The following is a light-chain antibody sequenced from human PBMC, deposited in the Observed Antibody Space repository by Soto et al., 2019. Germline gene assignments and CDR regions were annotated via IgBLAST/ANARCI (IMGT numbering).Light chain of an antibody. CDR2: DAS. V-gene: IGKV1-5*01. Sequence: DIQMTQSPSTLSASVGDRVTITCRASQSISGWLAWYQQKPGEAPKLLIYDASSLESGVPSRFSGSGSGTEFTLTISSLQPDDFATYYCQHYNSYSPTFGHGTKVDIK. CDR1: QSISGW. J-gene: IGKJ1*01. CDR3: QHYNSYSPT.